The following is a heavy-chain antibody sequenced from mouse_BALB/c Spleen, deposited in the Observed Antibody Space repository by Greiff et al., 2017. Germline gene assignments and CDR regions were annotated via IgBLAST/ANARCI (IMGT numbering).Heavy chain of an antibody. D-gene: IGHD2-4*01. CDR1: GYSITSGYY. J-gene: IGHJ3*01. CDR3: ARSMITTSPFAY. Sequence: EVQLQQSGPGLVKPSQSLSLTCSVTGYSITSGYYWNWIRQFPGNKLEWMGYISYDGSNNYNPSLKNRISITRDTSKNQFFLKLNSVTTEDTATYYCARSMITTSPFAYWGQGTLVTVSA. CDR2: ISYDGSN. V-gene: IGHV3-6*02.